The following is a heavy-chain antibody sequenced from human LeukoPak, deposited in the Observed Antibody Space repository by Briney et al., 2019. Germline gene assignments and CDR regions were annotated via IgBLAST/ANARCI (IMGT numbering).Heavy chain of an antibody. CDR1: KLTFSNYW. D-gene: IGHD3-10*01. Sequence: GGSLRLSCAASKLTFSNYWMNWVRQAPGKGLEWVANIRQDGTERSYVDSVKGRFTIYRDNAKNTLFLQMNSLRAEDTAVYYCARDLSLTMVRGVIDWGQGTLVTVSS. J-gene: IGHJ4*02. CDR3: ARDLSLTMVRGVID. CDR2: IRQDGTER. V-gene: IGHV3-7*01.